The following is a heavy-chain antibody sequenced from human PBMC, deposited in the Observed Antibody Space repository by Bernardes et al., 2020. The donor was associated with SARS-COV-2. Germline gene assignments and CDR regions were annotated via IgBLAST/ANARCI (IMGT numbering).Heavy chain of an antibody. CDR1: GVSISHYY. D-gene: IGHD3-16*01. J-gene: IGHJ6*02. CDR3: ASSLGFGRALYYYGLDV. V-gene: IGHV4-59*01. CDR2: LYNGGST. Sequence: SETLSLTCTVSGVSISHYYWNWIRQPPGKGLEWIGFLYNGGSTIYNPSLQSRVSISVDTSKNEFSLKLSSVTAADTAVYYRASSLGFGRALYYYGLDVWGQGTTVTVSS.